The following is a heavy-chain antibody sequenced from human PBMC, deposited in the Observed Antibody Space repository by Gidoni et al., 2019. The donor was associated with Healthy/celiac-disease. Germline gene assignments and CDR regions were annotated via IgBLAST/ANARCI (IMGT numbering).Heavy chain of an antibody. J-gene: IGHJ6*02. CDR3: ASWVRGERDYYYYGMDV. V-gene: IGHV5-51*01. CDR2: IYPGDSNT. D-gene: IGHD3-10*01. Sequence: EVQLVQSGAEVKKPGESLKITCKGSGYSFTSYWIGWVRQMPGKGLEWIGIIYPGDSNTRYSPSFQGQVTISADKSISTAYLQWSSLKASDTAMYYCASWVRGERDYYYYGMDVWGQGTTVTVSS. CDR1: GYSFTSYW.